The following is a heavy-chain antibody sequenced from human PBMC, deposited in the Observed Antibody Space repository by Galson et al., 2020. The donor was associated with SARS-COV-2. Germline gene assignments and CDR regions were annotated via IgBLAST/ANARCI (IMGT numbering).Heavy chain of an antibody. CDR1: GGSFSGYY. Sequence: SQTLSLTCAVYGGSFSGYYWSWIRQPPGKGLEWIGEINHSGSTNYNPSLKSRVTISVDTSKNQFSLKLSSVTAADTAVYYCARGQRNTAMASYYYGSGNYYYYGMDVWGQGTTVTVSS. V-gene: IGHV4-34*01. D-gene: IGHD3-10*01. CDR3: ARGQRNTAMASYYYGSGNYYYYGMDV. CDR2: INHSGST. J-gene: IGHJ6*02.